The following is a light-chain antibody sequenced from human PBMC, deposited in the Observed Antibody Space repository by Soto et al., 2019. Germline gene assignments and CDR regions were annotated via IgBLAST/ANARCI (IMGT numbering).Light chain of an antibody. J-gene: IGKJ2*01. CDR3: QQYDDWPPFT. CDR1: QSVSSN. CDR2: GAS. Sequence: EKALTQSPVTLSLSPGERATLSCRASQSVSSNLAWYQQRPGQAPRLLIYGASTRASGVPDRFSGSGSGTEFILTISSLQPEDFAVYYCQQYDDWPPFTFGQGTRLDI. V-gene: IGKV3-15*01.